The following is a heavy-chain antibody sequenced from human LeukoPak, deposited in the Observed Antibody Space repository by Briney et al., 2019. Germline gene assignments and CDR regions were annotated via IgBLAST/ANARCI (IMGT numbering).Heavy chain of an antibody. CDR3: ARHADTAMAESWFDP. V-gene: IGHV5-51*01. CDR1: GYSFTSYW. CDR2: IYPGDSDT. Sequence: GESLKISCKGSGYSFTSYWIGWVRQMAGKGLEWMGIIYPGDSDTRYSPSFQGQVTISADKSISTAYLQWSSLKASDTAMYYCARHADTAMAESWFDPWGQGTLVTVSS. D-gene: IGHD5-18*01. J-gene: IGHJ5*02.